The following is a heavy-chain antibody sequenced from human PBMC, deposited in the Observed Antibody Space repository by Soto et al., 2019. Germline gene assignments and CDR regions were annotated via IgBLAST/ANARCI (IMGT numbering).Heavy chain of an antibody. Sequence: GASVKVSCKASGYTFTSYGISWVRQAPGQGLEWMGWISAYNGNTNYAQKLQGRVTMTTDTSTSTAYMELRSLRSDDTAVYYCARVPVYNWNLRAYYYYVMDVWGQGTTVTVSS. D-gene: IGHD1-7*01. CDR1: GYTFTSYG. J-gene: IGHJ6*02. CDR2: ISAYNGNT. V-gene: IGHV1-18*04. CDR3: ARVPVYNWNLRAYYYYVMDV.